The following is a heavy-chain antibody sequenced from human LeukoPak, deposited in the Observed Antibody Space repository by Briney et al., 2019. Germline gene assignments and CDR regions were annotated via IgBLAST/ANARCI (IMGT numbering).Heavy chain of an antibody. V-gene: IGHV4-59*01. D-gene: IGHD4-23*01. Sequence: SEALSLTCTVSGGSISSYYWSWIRQPPGKGLEWIGYIYYSGSTNYNPSLKSRVTISVDTSKNQFSLKLSFVTAADTAVYYCARGNSRDYYYGMDVWGQGTTVTVSS. J-gene: IGHJ6*02. CDR2: IYYSGST. CDR3: ARGNSRDYYYGMDV. CDR1: GGSISSYY.